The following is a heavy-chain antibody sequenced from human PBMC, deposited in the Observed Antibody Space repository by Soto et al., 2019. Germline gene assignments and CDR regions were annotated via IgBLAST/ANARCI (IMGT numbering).Heavy chain of an antibody. V-gene: IGHV3-30*03. Sequence: QVQLVESGGGVVQPGRSLRLACAASGFDFRSYGIHWVRQAPGRGLEGVAAASYDGSETYYADSGKGRFTVSKEISKNTVFLQMNALRHEDTALYFCVRDSGWPILNLDSWGQGTLVTVSS. CDR3: VRDSGWPILNLDS. D-gene: IGHD3-10*01. CDR1: GFDFRSYG. J-gene: IGHJ4*02. CDR2: ASYDGSET.